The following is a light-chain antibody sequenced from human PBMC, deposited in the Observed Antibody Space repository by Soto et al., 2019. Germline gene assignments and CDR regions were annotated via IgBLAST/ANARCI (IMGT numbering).Light chain of an antibody. J-gene: IGKJ1*01. Sequence: DIQMTQSPSSLSASVGDRVTITCRASQSISSYLNWYQQKPGKAPKLLIYAASNLQSGVPSRFSGSGSGTDFTLTISSLQPEDFATYYCQQSYSTPPETFSQGTKVDIK. V-gene: IGKV1-39*01. CDR3: QQSYSTPPET. CDR2: AAS. CDR1: QSISSY.